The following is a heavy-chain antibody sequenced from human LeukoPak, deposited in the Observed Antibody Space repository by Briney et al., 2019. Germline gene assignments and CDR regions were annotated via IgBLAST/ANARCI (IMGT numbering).Heavy chain of an antibody. Sequence: GGSLRLSCAASGFTFSSYEMNWVRQAPGKGLEWVSYISSSGSTIYYADSVKGRFTISRDNAKNSLYLQMNSLRAEDTAVYYCATSRRAAAGYYFDYWGQGTLVTVSS. CDR3: ATSRRAAAGYYFDY. CDR1: GFTFSSYE. V-gene: IGHV3-48*03. CDR2: ISSSGSTI. J-gene: IGHJ4*02. D-gene: IGHD6-13*01.